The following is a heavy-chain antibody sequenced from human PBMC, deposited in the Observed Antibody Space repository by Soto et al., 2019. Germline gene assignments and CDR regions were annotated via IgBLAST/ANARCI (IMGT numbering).Heavy chain of an antibody. CDR3: AKQVTAWYNDAFDM. J-gene: IGHJ3*02. V-gene: IGHV3-23*01. D-gene: IGHD1-1*01. CDR1: GFSFSNYA. CDR2: IDGPGENT. Sequence: EVQLLESGGGLVQPGGSLRLSCAASGFSFSNYAMSWVRQAPGKGLEWVSAIDGPGENTHYADSVKGRFTFSRDYSKNTLYLQMKSLRAEDTAVYYCAKQVTAWYNDAFDMWGQGTRVTVSS.